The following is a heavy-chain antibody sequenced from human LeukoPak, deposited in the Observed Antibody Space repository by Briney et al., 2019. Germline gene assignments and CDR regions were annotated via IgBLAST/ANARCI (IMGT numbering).Heavy chain of an antibody. V-gene: IGHV1-18*01. D-gene: IGHD3-10*02. CDR2: ISAYNGNT. J-gene: IGHJ4*02. CDR1: GYTFTSYG. Sequence: ASVKVSCKASGYTFTSYGISWVRQAPGQGLEWMGWISAYNGNTNYAQKLQGRVTMTTDTSTSTAYMELRSLRSDDTAVYYCARDSRFGERSPEGYWGQGTLVTVSS. CDR3: ARDSRFGERSPEGY.